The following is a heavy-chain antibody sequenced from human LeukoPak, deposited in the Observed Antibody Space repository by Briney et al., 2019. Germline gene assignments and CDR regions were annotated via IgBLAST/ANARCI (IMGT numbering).Heavy chain of an antibody. CDR3: ARGTAVSSRYYYYMDV. J-gene: IGHJ6*03. Sequence: ASVKVSCKASGGTFSSYAISWVRQAPGQGLEWMGWMNPNSGNTGYAQKFQGRVTMTRNTSISTAYMELSSLRSEDTAVYYCARGTAVSSRYYYYMDVWGKGTTVTVSS. V-gene: IGHV1-8*02. CDR1: GGTFSSYA. D-gene: IGHD6-13*01. CDR2: MNPNSGNT.